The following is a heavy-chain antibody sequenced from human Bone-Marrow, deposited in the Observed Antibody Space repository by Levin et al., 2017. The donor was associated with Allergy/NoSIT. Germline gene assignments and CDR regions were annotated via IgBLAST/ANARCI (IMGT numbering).Heavy chain of an antibody. CDR1: EYSFTIHY. CDR2: INPNSGAT. J-gene: IGHJ4*02. D-gene: IGHD6-13*01. CDR3: LRGGGNSWYDY. V-gene: IGHV1-2*02. Sequence: GESLKISCKASEYSFTIHYIHWARQAPGQGLEWMGWINPNSGATTYAQKFQGRVTMTRDTSISTAFLELSSLRSDDTAVYYCLRGGGNSWYDYWGQGTLVTVSS.